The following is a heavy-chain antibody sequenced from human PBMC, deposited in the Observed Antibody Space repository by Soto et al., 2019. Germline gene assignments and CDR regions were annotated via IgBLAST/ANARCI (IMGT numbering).Heavy chain of an antibody. J-gene: IGHJ5*02. Sequence: SETLSLTCAVYGGSFSGYYWSWIRQPPGKGLEWIGYIYYSGSTNYNPSLKSRVTISVDTSKNQFSLKLSSVTAADTAVYYCARATSNYDILTGYYLNWFDPWGQGTLVTV. CDR3: ARATSNYDILTGYYLNWFDP. V-gene: IGHV4-59*01. CDR1: GGSFSGYY. CDR2: IYYSGST. D-gene: IGHD3-9*01.